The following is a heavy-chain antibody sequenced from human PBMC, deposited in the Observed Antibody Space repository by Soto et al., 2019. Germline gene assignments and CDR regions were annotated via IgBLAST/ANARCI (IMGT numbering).Heavy chain of an antibody. D-gene: IGHD4-17*01. J-gene: IGHJ5*02. CDR1: GYTFTSYD. V-gene: IGHV1-8*01. CDR2: MNPNSGNT. Sequence: QVQLVQSGAEVKKPGASVKVSCKASGYTFTSYDINWVRQATGQGLEYLGWMNPNSGNTGYVQKFQGRVTMTRDTSISTAYMELSILRSEDTAVYFCARGVKYGAYSRWFDPWGQGTLGTVSS. CDR3: ARGVKYGAYSRWFDP.